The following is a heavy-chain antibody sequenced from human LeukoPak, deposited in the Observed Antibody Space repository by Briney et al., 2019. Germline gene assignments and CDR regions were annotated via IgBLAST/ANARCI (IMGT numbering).Heavy chain of an antibody. Sequence: SETLSLTCAVYGGSFSGYYWSWIRQPPGKGLEWIGYIYYSGSTNYNPSLKSRVTISVDTSKNQFSLKLSSVTAADTAVYYCARGQHYYDSSGYPHFDYWGQGTLVTVSS. CDR2: IYYSGST. D-gene: IGHD3-22*01. J-gene: IGHJ4*02. V-gene: IGHV4-59*01. CDR3: ARGQHYYDSSGYPHFDY. CDR1: GGSFSGYY.